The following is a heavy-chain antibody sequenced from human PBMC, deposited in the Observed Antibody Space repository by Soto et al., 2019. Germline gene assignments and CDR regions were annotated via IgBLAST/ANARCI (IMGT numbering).Heavy chain of an antibody. CDR3: AKDILPGFPLGSGWYPA. D-gene: IGHD6-19*01. Sequence: SLRLSCAASGFSFDDYAMHWVRQAPGKGLEWVSGISWNSGSIGYADSVKGRFTISRDNAKNSLYLQMNSLRAEDTALYYCAKDILPGFPLGSGWYPAWGQGTLVTVSA. CDR2: ISWNSGSI. CDR1: GFSFDDYA. J-gene: IGHJ1*01. V-gene: IGHV3-9*01.